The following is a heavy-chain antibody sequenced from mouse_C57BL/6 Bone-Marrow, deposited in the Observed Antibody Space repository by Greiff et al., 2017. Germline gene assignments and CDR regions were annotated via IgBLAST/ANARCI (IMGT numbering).Heavy chain of an antibody. J-gene: IGHJ2*01. Sequence: DVKLVESGAELVKPGASVKLSCTASGFNIKDYYMHWVKQRTEQGLEWIGRIDPEDGETKYAPKFQGKATITADTSSNTAYLQLSSLTSEDTAVYYCALLLRTREYYFDYWGQGTTLTVSS. D-gene: IGHD1-1*01. CDR1: GFNIKDYY. CDR3: ALLLRTREYYFDY. CDR2: IDPEDGET. V-gene: IGHV14-2*01.